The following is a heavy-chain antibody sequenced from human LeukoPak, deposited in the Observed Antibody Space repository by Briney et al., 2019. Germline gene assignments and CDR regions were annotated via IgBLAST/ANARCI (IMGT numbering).Heavy chain of an antibody. J-gene: IGHJ3*02. V-gene: IGHV4-59*01. CDR2: IYYSGST. Sequence: PSETLSLTCTVSGGSITSYYWSWIRQPPGKGLEWFGYIYYSGSTNYNPSLKSRVTISVDTSKNQYSLKLSSVTAADTAVYYCARGIAAFDIWGQGTMVTVSS. CDR1: GGSITSYY. CDR3: ARGIAAFDI.